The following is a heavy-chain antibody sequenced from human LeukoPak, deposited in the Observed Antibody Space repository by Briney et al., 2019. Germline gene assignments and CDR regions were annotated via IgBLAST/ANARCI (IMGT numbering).Heavy chain of an antibody. V-gene: IGHV4-31*03. CDR3: ARGTFDGSGYSPADL. J-gene: IGHJ4*02. Sequence: SETLSLTCTVSGASISRGGHYWTWIRQHPGKGLEWIGYRYYTGSTYYHPSLKSRVNMSVDTSKNHFSLRLSSVTAADTAVYFCARGTFDGSGYSPADLWGQGTLVTVSS. D-gene: IGHD3-22*01. CDR2: RYYTGST. CDR1: GASISRGGHY.